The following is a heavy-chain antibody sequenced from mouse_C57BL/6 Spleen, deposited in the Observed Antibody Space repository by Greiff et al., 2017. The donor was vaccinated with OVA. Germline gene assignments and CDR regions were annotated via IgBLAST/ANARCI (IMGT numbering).Heavy chain of an antibody. D-gene: IGHD3-2*02. CDR2: INPNNGGT. Sequence: EVQLQQSGPELVKPGASVKIPCTASGYTFTDYNMDWVKQSHGKSLEWIGDINPNNGGTISNQKFKGKATLTVDKSSSTAYMVLRSLTSADTAVYYCASHTSGPFAYWGQGTLVTVAA. CDR3: ASHTSGPFAY. V-gene: IGHV1-18*01. J-gene: IGHJ3*01. CDR1: GYTFTDYN.